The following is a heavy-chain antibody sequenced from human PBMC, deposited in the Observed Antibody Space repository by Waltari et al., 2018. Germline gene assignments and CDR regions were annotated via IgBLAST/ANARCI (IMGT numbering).Heavy chain of an antibody. CDR2: IWYDGSNK. V-gene: IGHV3-30*18. CDR1: GFTFSSYG. D-gene: IGHD3-10*01. J-gene: IGHJ3*02. CDR3: AKEVYGSGSYSAFDI. Sequence: QVQLVESGGGVVQPGRSLRLSCAASGFTFSSYGMHWVRQAPGKGLEWVAGIWYDGSNKYYADSVKGRFTISRDNSKNTLYLQMNSLRAEDTAMYYCAKEVYGSGSYSAFDIWGQGTMVTVSS.